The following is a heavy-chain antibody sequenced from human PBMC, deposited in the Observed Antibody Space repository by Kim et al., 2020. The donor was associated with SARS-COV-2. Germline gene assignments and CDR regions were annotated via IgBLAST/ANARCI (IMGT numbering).Heavy chain of an antibody. CDR2: INPSGGST. D-gene: IGHD3-3*01. CDR3: AREPMGSLEWLLYKKHYYGMDV. V-gene: IGHV1-46*01. J-gene: IGHJ6*02. Sequence: ASVKVSCKASGYTFTSYYMHWVRQAPGQGLEWMGIINPSGGSTSYAQKFQGRVTMTRDTSTSTVYMELSSLRSEDTAVYYCAREPMGSLEWLLYKKHYYGMDVWGQGTTVTVSS. CDR1: GYTFTSYY.